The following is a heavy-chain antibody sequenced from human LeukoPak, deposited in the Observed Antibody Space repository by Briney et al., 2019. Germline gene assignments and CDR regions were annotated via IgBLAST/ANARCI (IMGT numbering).Heavy chain of an antibody. CDR2: FTATGGRT. CDR3: AKGLLDTNAVLDY. CDR1: GFIFSNYS. Sequence: GGSLSPSCAASGFIFSNYSMTWVRQAPGKGLEWVSAFTATGGRTYNPDPEKGVFTISRDNSKNTLYLQLNSLTAEDTAVDFCAKGLLDTNAVLDYWGQGTLVTVSS. V-gene: IGHV3-23*01. J-gene: IGHJ4*02. D-gene: IGHD5-18*01.